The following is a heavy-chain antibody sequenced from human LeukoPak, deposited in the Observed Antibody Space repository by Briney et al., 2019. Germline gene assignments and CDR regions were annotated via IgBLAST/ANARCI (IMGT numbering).Heavy chain of an antibody. CDR1: GYSFTDYY. V-gene: IGHV1-2*02. CDR3: ARADRLDGSPYLIGP. Sequence: ASVKVSCKTSGYSFTDYYMHWVRQAPGQGLEWMRWINPNSGRTSTAQKFQGRITMTRDTSITTVYMEVSWLTSDDTAIYYCARADRLDGSPYLIGPWGQGTLVTVSS. D-gene: IGHD1-26*01. J-gene: IGHJ5*02. CDR2: INPNSGRT.